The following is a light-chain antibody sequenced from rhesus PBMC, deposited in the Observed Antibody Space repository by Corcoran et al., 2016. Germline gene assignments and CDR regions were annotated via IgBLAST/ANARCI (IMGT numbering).Light chain of an antibody. Sequence: ETVVTQSPATLALSPGERATLSCRASQSVGSHLAWYQQKPGQAPRLLIYSASSRATGIPDRFSASRSGTDFTLTCSSLEPEDVGSYYCQQSSDSWTFGQGTKVEI. CDR2: SAS. CDR1: QSVGSH. J-gene: IGKJ1*01. V-gene: IGKV3-24*04. CDR3: QQSSDSWT.